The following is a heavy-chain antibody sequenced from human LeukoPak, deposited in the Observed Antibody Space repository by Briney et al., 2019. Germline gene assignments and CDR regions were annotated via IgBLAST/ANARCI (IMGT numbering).Heavy chain of an antibody. Sequence: SQTLSLTCTVSGGSISSGDYYWSWIRQPPGKGLEWIGYIYYSGSTYYNPSLKSRVIISVDTSKNQFSLKLSSVSAADTAVYYCARDSSRHRTSTSCNRYFDYWGQGTLVTVSS. D-gene: IGHD2-2*01. CDR1: GGSISSGDYY. V-gene: IGHV4-30-4*01. J-gene: IGHJ4*02. CDR3: ARDSSRHRTSTSCNRYFDY. CDR2: IYYSGST.